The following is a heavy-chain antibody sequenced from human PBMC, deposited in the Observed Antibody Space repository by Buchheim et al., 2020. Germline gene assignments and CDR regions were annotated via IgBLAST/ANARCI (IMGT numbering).Heavy chain of an antibody. CDR1: GFTFSSYA. V-gene: IGHV3-23*04. CDR2: ISGSGGST. J-gene: IGHJ4*02. CDR3: AKDTNYDSSGYYGHLFDY. Sequence: EVQLVESGGGLVQPGGSLRLSCAASGFTFSSYAMSWVRQAPGKGLEWASAISGSGGSTYYADSVKGRFTISRDNSKKKLYLQMNSLRAEDTAVYYCAKDTNYDSSGYYGHLFDYWGQGTL. D-gene: IGHD3-22*01.